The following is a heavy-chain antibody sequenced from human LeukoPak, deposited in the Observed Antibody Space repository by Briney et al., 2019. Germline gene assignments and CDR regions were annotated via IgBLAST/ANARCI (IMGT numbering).Heavy chain of an antibody. J-gene: IGHJ4*02. CDR2: IRTKADNYAT. CDR1: GFTFSGSS. D-gene: IGHD5-18*01. V-gene: IGHV3-73*01. Sequence: GGSLRLSCAASGFTFSGSSMHWVRQASGKGLEWVGRIRTKADNYATAYAASVKGRFTISRDDSKNTAYLQLNSLKTEDTAMYYCTRHLRGLPFDYWGQGTLVTVSS. CDR3: TRHLRGLPFDY.